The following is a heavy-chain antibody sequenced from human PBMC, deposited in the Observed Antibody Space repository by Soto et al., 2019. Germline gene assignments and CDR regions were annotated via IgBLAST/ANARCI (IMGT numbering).Heavy chain of an antibody. J-gene: IGHJ6*03. CDR3: ARTYSDFWSGQPYYMDV. CDR2: IYYSGST. Sequence: QVQLQESGPGLVKPSDTLSLTCAVSGYSISSSNWWGWIRQPPGKGLEWIGYIYYSGSTYYNPSLKGRVTMSVDTSKNQFSLKLRSVTAVDTAVYYCARTYSDFWSGQPYYMDVWGKGTTVTVSS. D-gene: IGHD3-3*01. CDR1: GYSISSSNW. V-gene: IGHV4-28*01.